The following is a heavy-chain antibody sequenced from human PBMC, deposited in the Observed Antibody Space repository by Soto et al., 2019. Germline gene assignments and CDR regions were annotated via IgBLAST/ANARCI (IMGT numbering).Heavy chain of an antibody. D-gene: IGHD6-19*01. J-gene: IGHJ5*02. Sequence: SETLSLTCTVSGGSISSYYWSWIRQPPGKGLEWIGYIYYSGSTNYNPSLKSRVTISVDTSKNQFSLKLSSVTAADTAVYYCARHAAPYSSGWYGGWFDPWGQGTLVTVSS. CDR2: IYYSGST. CDR1: GGSISSYY. CDR3: ARHAAPYSSGWYGGWFDP. V-gene: IGHV4-59*08.